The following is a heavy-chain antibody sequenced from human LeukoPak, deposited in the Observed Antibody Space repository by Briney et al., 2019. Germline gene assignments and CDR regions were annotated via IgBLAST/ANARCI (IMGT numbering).Heavy chain of an antibody. CDR2: ISSSGSTI. CDR3: AREVVVAADYYYYGMDV. D-gene: IGHD2-15*01. J-gene: IGHJ6*02. CDR1: GFTLSSYE. V-gene: IGHV3-48*03. Sequence: PGGSLRLSCAASGFTLSSYEMNWVRQAPGKGREWVSYISSSGSTIYYADSVKGRFTIYRDNTKNSLYLQMNSLRDEDTAVYYCAREVVVAADYYYYGMDVWGQGTTVTVSS.